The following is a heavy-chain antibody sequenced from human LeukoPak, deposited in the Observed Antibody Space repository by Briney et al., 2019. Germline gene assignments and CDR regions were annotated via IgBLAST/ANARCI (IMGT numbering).Heavy chain of an antibody. CDR2: IYSGST. J-gene: IGHJ4*02. CDR3: ARGVSGGSSGYYRYFDY. Sequence: SETLSLTCTVSGGSISSYYWGWIRQPPGKGLEWIGSIYSGSTYHNPSLKSRVTISVDTSKNQFSLKLSSVTAADTAVYYCARGVSGGSSGYYRYFDYWGQGTLVTVSS. CDR1: GGSISSYY. D-gene: IGHD3-22*01. V-gene: IGHV4-39*07.